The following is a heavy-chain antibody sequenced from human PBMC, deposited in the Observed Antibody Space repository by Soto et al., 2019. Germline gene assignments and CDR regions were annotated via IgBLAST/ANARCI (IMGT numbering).Heavy chain of an antibody. V-gene: IGHV3-23*01. CDR3: AKASRASHPWSRVFDS. J-gene: IGHJ4*02. CDR2: ITNTGGGK. Sequence: GGSLRLSCAASGFTFSSHAMNWVRQAPGKGLEWVSTITNTGGGKIYADSVKGRFTISRDNSKNTLFLQMNNLRVEDTAIYYCAKASRASHPWSRVFDSWGQGNRVTVSS. CDR1: GFTFSSHA. D-gene: IGHD3-3*01.